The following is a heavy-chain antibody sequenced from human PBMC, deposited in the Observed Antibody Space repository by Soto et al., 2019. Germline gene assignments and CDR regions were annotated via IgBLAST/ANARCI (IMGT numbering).Heavy chain of an antibody. J-gene: IGHJ5*02. V-gene: IGHV6-1*01. CDR1: GDSVSSKSAA. CDR2: TYYRSKWST. Sequence: SQTLSLTCAISGDSVSSKSAAWNWIRQAPARGLEWLGRTYYRSKWSTDYAISVKRRITINPDTSNNPFSLQLRFVTPEDTAVYYCTRALSGSYDHWGQGTLVTVSS. CDR3: TRALSGSYDH. D-gene: IGHD1-26*01.